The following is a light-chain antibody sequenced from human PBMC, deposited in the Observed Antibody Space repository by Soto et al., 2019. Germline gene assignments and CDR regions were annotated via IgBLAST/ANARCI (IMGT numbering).Light chain of an antibody. J-gene: IGLJ2*01. Sequence: QSALTQPASVSGSPGQSITLSCTGTSSDVGGYNYVSWYQQHPGKAPKLMIYEVSNRPSGVSNRFSGSKSGNTASLTISGLQAEDEADYYCSSYTSISTVVFGGGTKLTVL. CDR3: SSYTSISTVV. CDR1: SSDVGGYNY. V-gene: IGLV2-14*01. CDR2: EVS.